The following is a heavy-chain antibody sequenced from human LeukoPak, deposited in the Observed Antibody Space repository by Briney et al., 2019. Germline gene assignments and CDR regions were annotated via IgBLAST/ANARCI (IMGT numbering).Heavy chain of an antibody. V-gene: IGHV4-59*01. Sequence: SETLSLTCTVSGGSISSYYWSWIRQPPGKGLEWIGYIYYSGSTNYNPSLKSRVTISVDTSKNQFSLKLSSVTAADTAVYYCARGGTVAGTGCDYWGEGTLVSVSS. CDR3: ARGGTVAGTGCDY. CDR2: IYYSGST. J-gene: IGHJ4*02. D-gene: IGHD6-19*01. CDR1: GGSISSYY.